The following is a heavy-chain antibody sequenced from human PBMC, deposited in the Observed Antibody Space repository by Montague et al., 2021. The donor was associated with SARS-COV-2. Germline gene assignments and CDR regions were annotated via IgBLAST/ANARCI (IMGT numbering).Heavy chain of an antibody. Sequence: SETLSLTCSVSGFSISSGFYWAWIRQSPGKGPEWIGTVYHSGYTXXNPXXXGRVTVSIDTSKNQFSLTVTSVTAADTAVYFCARRGYTGSDYFDYWGQGTLVTVSP. D-gene: IGHD5-12*01. CDR2: VYHSGYT. V-gene: IGHV4-38-2*01. J-gene: IGHJ4*02. CDR3: ARRGYTGSDYFDY. CDR1: GFSISSGFY.